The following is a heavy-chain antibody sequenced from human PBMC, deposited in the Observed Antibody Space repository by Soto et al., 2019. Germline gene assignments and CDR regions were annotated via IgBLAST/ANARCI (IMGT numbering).Heavy chain of an antibody. Sequence: ASVKVSCKVSGYTLTELSMHWVRQAPGKGLEWMGGINPEGGETNYAQKFQGWVTMTRDTSISTAYMELSRLRSDDTAVYYCARAHCSSTSCLNWFDPWGQGTLVIVSS. CDR1: GYTLTELS. V-gene: IGHV1-2*04. D-gene: IGHD2-2*01. CDR2: INPEGGET. CDR3: ARAHCSSTSCLNWFDP. J-gene: IGHJ5*02.